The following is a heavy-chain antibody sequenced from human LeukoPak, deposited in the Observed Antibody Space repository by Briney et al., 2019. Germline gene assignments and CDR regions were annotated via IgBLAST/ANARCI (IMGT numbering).Heavy chain of an antibody. V-gene: IGHV4-59*01. J-gene: IGHJ4*02. CDR1: GDSISSYY. Sequence: SEILSLTCTVSGDSISSYYWSWIRQPPGKGLEWIGYIFYSGTTNYNPSLKSRVSMSADMSKKQLFLRLSSVTAADTAVYYCARSRSGYSFGLFDHWGQGTLVTVSS. CDR3: ARSRSGYSFGLFDH. D-gene: IGHD5-18*01. CDR2: IFYSGTT.